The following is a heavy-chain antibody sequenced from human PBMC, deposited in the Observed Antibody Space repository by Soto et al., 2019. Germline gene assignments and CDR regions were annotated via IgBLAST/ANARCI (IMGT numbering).Heavy chain of an antibody. Sequence: GGSLRLSCAASGFTFSDYYMSWIRQAPGKGLEWVSYISSSGSTIYYADSVKGRFTISRDNAKNSLYLQMNSLRAEDTAMYYCARTPTYYYDSSGYYPGWGQGTLVTVSS. D-gene: IGHD3-22*01. V-gene: IGHV3-11*01. CDR2: ISSSGSTI. CDR1: GFTFSDYY. J-gene: IGHJ4*02. CDR3: ARTPTYYYDSSGYYPG.